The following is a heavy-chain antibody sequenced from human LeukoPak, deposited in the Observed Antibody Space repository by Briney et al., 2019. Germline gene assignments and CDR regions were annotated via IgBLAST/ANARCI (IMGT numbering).Heavy chain of an antibody. CDR1: GYTFTNYG. CDR3: ARGGSSWSAEYFQH. J-gene: IGHJ1*01. V-gene: IGHV1-18*01. D-gene: IGHD6-13*01. CDR2: ISAYNGDR. Sequence: ASVKVSCKASGYTFTNYGINWVRQAPGQGPEWMGWISAYNGDRKYAQKFQDRVTMTTDTSTSTAYMELRSLTSDDTAVYFCARGGSSWSAEYFQHWGQGTLVTVSS.